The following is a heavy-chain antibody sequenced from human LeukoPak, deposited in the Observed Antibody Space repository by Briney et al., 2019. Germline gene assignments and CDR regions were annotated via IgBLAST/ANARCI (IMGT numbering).Heavy chain of an antibody. CDR2: ISYDGSNK. Sequence: PGRSLRLSCAASGFTFNDYAMYWVRQAPGKGLEWVAVISYDGSNKYYADSVKGRFTISRDNSKNTLYLQMNSLRAEDTAVYYCAKGGAAAGTWRGVNFDYWGQGTLVTVSS. CDR1: GFTFNDYA. D-gene: IGHD6-13*01. CDR3: AKGGAAAGTWRGVNFDY. J-gene: IGHJ4*02. V-gene: IGHV3-30-3*01.